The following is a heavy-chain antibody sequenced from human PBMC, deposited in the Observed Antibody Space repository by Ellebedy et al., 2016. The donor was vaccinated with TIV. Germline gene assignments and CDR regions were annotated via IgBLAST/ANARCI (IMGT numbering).Heavy chain of an antibody. CDR1: GDSVSGNSVA. V-gene: IGHV4-38-2*02. CDR3: ARGRDLSLDA. Sequence: SQTLSLTXXISGDSVSGNSVAWSWIRQSPGKGLEWIGSGYQSGITYYNPSLKSRVTISVDTSKNQFSLKLSSVTAADTAVYYCARGRDLSLDAWGQGTLVTVSS. D-gene: IGHD3/OR15-3a*01. CDR2: GYQSGIT. J-gene: IGHJ1*01.